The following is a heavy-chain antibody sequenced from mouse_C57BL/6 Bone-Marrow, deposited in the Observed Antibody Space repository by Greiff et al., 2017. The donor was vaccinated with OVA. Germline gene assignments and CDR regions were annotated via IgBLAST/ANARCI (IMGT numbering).Heavy chain of an antibody. D-gene: IGHD2-1*01. V-gene: IGHV7-3*01. J-gene: IGHJ1*03. CDR1: GFTFTDYY. CDR3: ARYGNYWYFDV. CDR2: IRNKANGYTT. Sequence: EVKLMESGGGLVQPGGSLSLSCAASGFTFTDYYMSWVRQPPGKALEWLGFIRNKANGYTTEYSASVKGRFPISKDNSQSILYLKMNALRAEDSATYYSARYGNYWYFDVWGTGTTVTVSA.